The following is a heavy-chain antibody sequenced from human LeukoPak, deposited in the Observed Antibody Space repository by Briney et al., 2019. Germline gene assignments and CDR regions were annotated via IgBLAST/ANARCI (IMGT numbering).Heavy chain of an antibody. V-gene: IGHV3-74*01. CDR1: GFTFSNYW. J-gene: IGHJ4*02. Sequence: GGSLRLSCAASGFTFSNYWMHWVRQAPGKGLVWVSRINSDGINTSYADSVKGRFTISRDNAKNTLNLQMNSLRAEDTAVYYCAKDRRYSYGYVGYWGQGTLVTVSS. CDR3: AKDRRYSYGYVGY. D-gene: IGHD5-18*01. CDR2: INSDGINT.